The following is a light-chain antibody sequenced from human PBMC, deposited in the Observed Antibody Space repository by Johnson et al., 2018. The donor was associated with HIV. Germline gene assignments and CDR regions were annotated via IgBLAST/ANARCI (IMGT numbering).Light chain of an antibody. CDR2: ENN. V-gene: IGLV1-51*02. CDR1: SSNIGNNY. J-gene: IGLJ1*01. Sequence: QSVLTQPPSVSAAPGQKVTISWSGSSSNIGNNYVSWYQQIPGTAPKLLIYENNKRPSGIPDRFSGSKSGTSATLGITGLQTGDEGDYFCGAWDSTLNAYVFGTGTKVTVL. CDR3: GAWDSTLNAYV.